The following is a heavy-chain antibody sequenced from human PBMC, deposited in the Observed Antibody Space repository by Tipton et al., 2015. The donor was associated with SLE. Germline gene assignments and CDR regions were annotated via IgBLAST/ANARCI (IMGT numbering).Heavy chain of an antibody. J-gene: IGHJ4*02. CDR1: GFTFSTYG. Sequence: SLRLSCAASGFTFSTYGMHWVRQAPGKGLEWVAVISHDGSNKYYADSVKGRFTISRDNSKNTLYLQMNSLRPEDTAVYYCAKGRGYHKYHLHQWGQGTLVTVSS. CDR2: ISHDGSNK. V-gene: IGHV3-30*12. D-gene: IGHD5-12*01. CDR3: AKGRGYHKYHLHQ.